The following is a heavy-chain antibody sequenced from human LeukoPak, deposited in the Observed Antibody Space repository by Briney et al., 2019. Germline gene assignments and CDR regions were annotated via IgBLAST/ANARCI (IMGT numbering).Heavy chain of an antibody. V-gene: IGHV4-59*08. D-gene: IGHD3-22*01. J-gene: IGHJ4*02. CDR3: ARLLYYDSSGYCFDY. Sequence: SETLSLTCTVSGGSISSYSWSWIRQPPGKGLGWIGYIYYSGSTNYNPSLKSRVTISVDTSKNQFSLKLSSVTAADTAVYYCARLLYYDSSGYCFDYWGQGTLVTVSS. CDR1: GGSISSYS. CDR2: IYYSGST.